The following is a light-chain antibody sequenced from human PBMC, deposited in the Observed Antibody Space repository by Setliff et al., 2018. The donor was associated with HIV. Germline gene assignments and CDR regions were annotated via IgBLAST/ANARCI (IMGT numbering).Light chain of an antibody. J-gene: IGLJ3*02. CDR2: EVS. CDR1: SSDVGSYKR. V-gene: IGLV2-18*02. CDR3: CSYVHTSTL. Sequence: QSVLTQPASVSGSPGQSITISCNGTSSDVGSYKRVSWCQQPPGAAPKLIIYEVSNRPSGVPDRFSGSRSGNTASLTISGLRAEDEADYYCCSYVHTSTLFGGGTK.